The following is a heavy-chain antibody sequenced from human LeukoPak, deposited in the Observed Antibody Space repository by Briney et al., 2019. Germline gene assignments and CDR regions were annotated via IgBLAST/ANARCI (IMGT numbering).Heavy chain of an antibody. CDR3: AREGALGYSSGWYVDY. V-gene: IGHV4-61*01. D-gene: IGHD6-19*01. CDR2: IYYSGST. CDR1: GGSVSSGSYY. Sequence: SETLSLTCTVSGGSVSSGSYYWSWIRQPPGKGLEWIGYIYYSGSTNYNPSLKSRVTISVDTSKNQFSLKLSSVTAADTAVYYSAREGALGYSSGWYVDYWGQGTLVTVSS. J-gene: IGHJ4*02.